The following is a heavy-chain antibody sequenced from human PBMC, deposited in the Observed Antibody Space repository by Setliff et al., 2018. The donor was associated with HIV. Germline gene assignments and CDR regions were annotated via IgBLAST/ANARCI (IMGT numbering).Heavy chain of an antibody. CDR1: GGSFSGYY. CDR2: INHSGST. Sequence: PSETLSLTCAVYGGSFSGYYWSWIRQPPGKGLEWIGEINHSGSTNYNPSLKSRVTISVDTSKNQFSLKLSSVTAADTGLYYCARVKSIKTTLVRLWPRFDLWGQGTQVTVSS. J-gene: IGHJ5*02. CDR3: ARVKSIKTTLVRLWPRFDL. V-gene: IGHV4-34*01. D-gene: IGHD3-10*01.